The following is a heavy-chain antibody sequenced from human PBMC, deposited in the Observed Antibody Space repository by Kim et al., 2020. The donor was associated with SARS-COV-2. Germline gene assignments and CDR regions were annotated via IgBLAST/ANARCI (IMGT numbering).Heavy chain of an antibody. CDR3: ARRLRSETWFDP. CDR1: GGSISSYY. Sequence: SETLSLTCTVSGGSISSYYWSWIRQPPGKGLEWIGYIYYSGSTNYNPSLKSRVTMSVDTSKNQFSLKLSSVTAADTAVYYCARRLRSETWFDPWGQGTLVTVSS. V-gene: IGHV4-59*08. J-gene: IGHJ5*02. D-gene: IGHD4-17*01. CDR2: IYYSGST.